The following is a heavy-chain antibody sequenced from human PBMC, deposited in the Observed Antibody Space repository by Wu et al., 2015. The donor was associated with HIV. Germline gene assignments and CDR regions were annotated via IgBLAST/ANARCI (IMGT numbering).Heavy chain of an antibody. J-gene: IGHJ4*02. CDR1: GGTFSNYA. Sequence: QVQLVQSGAEVTKPGSSVKIFCKPSGGTFSNYAISWVRQAPGQGLEWMGGITPIFTAAKYAQKFQGRVTITRDESTSTAYMELSRLRSDDTAVYYCARRTNYDSSGYYFWFDYWGQGTLVTVSS. D-gene: IGHD3-22*01. V-gene: IGHV1-69*05. CDR2: ITPIFTAA. CDR3: ARRTNYDSSGYYFWFDY.